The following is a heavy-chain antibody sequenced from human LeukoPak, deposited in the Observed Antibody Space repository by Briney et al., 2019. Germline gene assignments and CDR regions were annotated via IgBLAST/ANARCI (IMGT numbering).Heavy chain of an antibody. Sequence: GGSLRLSCAASGFTFSSYGMHWVRQAPGKGLEWVAVISYDGSNKYYADSVKGRFTISRDSSKNTLYLQMNSLRAEDTAVYYCAKNYGSGSYSVDYWGRGTLVTVSS. CDR1: GFTFSSYG. CDR3: AKNYGSGSYSVDY. D-gene: IGHD3-10*01. J-gene: IGHJ4*02. V-gene: IGHV3-30*18. CDR2: ISYDGSNK.